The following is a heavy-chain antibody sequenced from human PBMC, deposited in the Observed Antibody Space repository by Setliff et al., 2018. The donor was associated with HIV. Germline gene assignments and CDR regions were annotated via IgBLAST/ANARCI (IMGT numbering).Heavy chain of an antibody. CDR3: AKEGQQLAWDDARGNNWFDP. CDR2: INPSGGST. Sequence: ASVKVSCKASGYTFTSYYMHWVRQAPGQGLEWMGIINPSGGSTSYAQRFQGRVTMTRDTSTSTAYMELSSLRSEDTAVYYCAKEGQQLAWDDARGNNWFDPWGQGTLVTVSS. V-gene: IGHV1-46*01. J-gene: IGHJ5*02. D-gene: IGHD6-13*01. CDR1: GYTFTSYY.